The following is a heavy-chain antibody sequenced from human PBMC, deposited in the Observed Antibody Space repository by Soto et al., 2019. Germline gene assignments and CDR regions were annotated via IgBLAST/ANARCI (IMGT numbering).Heavy chain of an antibody. CDR3: ARRFKDSAGYYYMDV. CDR2: ISNTGRTI. J-gene: IGHJ6*03. Sequence: GGSLRLSCAASGLNFSDHYMTWIRRAPGKGLEWLSYISNTGRTIYYADSVQGRFTISRDNANNSLSLHMNSLRVEDTAVYYCARRFKDSAGYYYMDVWGEGTTVTVSS. V-gene: IGHV3-11*01. CDR1: GLNFSDHY. D-gene: IGHD2-15*01.